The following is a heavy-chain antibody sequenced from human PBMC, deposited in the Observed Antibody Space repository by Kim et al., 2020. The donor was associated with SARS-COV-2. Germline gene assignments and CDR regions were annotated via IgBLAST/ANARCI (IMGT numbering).Heavy chain of an antibody. Sequence: GGSLRLSCAASGFTFSSYDMHWVRQPTGKGLEWVSAIGTAGDTYYPGSVKGRFTISRENAKNSLYLQMNSLRAGDTAVYYCARADYGDNYYSYYGMDVWGQGTTVTVSS. D-gene: IGHD4-17*01. V-gene: IGHV3-13*01. CDR1: GFTFSSYD. CDR3: ARADYGDNYYSYYGMDV. CDR2: IGTAGDT. J-gene: IGHJ6*02.